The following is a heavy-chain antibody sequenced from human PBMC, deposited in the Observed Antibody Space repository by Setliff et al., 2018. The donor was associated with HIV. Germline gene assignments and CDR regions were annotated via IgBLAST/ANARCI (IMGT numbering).Heavy chain of an antibody. CDR3: ARDNPSTYGTAWDLFDS. J-gene: IGHJ4*02. CDR2: ISSSSNTK. CDR1: GFTFSSYS. Sequence: PGGSLRPSCAASGFTFSSYSMNWVRQAPGKGLQWVSYISSSSNTKYYADSVKGRFTISRDNAKNSLYLQMNSLRAEDTALYYCARDNPSTYGTAWDLFDSWGQGTLVTVSS. V-gene: IGHV3-48*01. D-gene: IGHD1-26*01.